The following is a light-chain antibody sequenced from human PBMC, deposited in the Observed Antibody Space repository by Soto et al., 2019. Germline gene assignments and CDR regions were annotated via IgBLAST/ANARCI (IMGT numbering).Light chain of an antibody. J-gene: IGKJ1*01. CDR2: AAS. CDR1: QSISGY. V-gene: IGKV1-39*01. Sequence: DVQMTQSPSSLSVSVGDTFTITCRASQSISGYLNWYQQKAGRAPKLLIYAASSLQSGVPSRFSGSGSETDLTLTISSLQPEDFATYYCQQSYSTPRTFGQGTKVDIK. CDR3: QQSYSTPRT.